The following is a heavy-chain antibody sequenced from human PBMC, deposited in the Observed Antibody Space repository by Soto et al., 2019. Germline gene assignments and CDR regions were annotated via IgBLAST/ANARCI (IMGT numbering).Heavy chain of an antibody. D-gene: IGHD3-3*01. J-gene: IGHJ6*02. CDR3: ARARYYDFWSGTFRTYYYYYGMDV. V-gene: IGHV1-2*04. Sequence: ASVKVSCKASGYTFTGYYMHWVRQAPGQGLEWMGWINPNSGGTNYAQKFQGWVTMTRDTSISTAYMELSRLRSDDTAVYYCARARYYDFWSGTFRTYYYYYGMDVWGQGTTVTVSS. CDR1: GYTFTGYY. CDR2: INPNSGGT.